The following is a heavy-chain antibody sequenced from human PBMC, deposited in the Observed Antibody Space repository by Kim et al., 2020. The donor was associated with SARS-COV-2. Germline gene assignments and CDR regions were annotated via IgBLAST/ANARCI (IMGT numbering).Heavy chain of an antibody. D-gene: IGHD3-3*01. V-gene: IGHV3-23*01. CDR2: ISDNGDRT. J-gene: IGHJ4*02. CDR3: AKEYYDFWSGYPDY. Sequence: GGSLRLSCAASGFTFSTYAMSWVRQAPGKGLEWVSIISDNGDRTYYADSVKGRFTISRDNSKNTLFLQMNSLRAEDTAVYYCAKEYYDFWSGYPDYWGRGTLVTVSS. CDR1: GFTFSTYA.